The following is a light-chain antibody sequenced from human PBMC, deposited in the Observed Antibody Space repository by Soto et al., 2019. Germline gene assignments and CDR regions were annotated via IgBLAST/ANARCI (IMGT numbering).Light chain of an antibody. J-gene: IGKJ1*01. V-gene: IGKV1-5*01. CDR3: QHYDGFSRS. CDR1: QSIGVS. CDR2: DGF. Sequence: DIQMTQSPATLSASVGDRVSISCRASQSIGVSLAWYQQKPGTAPKLLIYDGFTVDFGVPSRFSGTGSGTEFTLTISSLQPEDFATYYCQHYDGFSRSFGQVTKVEVK.